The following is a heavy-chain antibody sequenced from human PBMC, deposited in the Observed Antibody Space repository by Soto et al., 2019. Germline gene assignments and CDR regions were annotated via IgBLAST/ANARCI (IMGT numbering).Heavy chain of an antibody. Sequence: GESLKISCKGSGYSFTSYWIGWVRQMPGKGLEWMGIIYPGDSDTRYSPSFQGQVTISADKSISTAYLQWSSLKASDTAMYYCASSPGASILGPYGMDVWGQGTTVTVSS. CDR3: ASSPGASILGPYGMDV. V-gene: IGHV5-51*01. D-gene: IGHD3-9*01. J-gene: IGHJ6*02. CDR2: IYPGDSDT. CDR1: GYSFTSYW.